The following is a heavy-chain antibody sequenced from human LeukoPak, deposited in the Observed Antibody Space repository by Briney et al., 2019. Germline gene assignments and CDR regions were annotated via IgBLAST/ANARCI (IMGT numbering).Heavy chain of an antibody. Sequence: GGSLRLSCAASGFSFTNSWMHWVRQAPRKGLVWVSRTNPDGSAASYADSVKGRFTISRDNAKNTVYLQMTSLRAEDTAVYFCVRDEEYDSSSPLNSFDCWGQGTLVKVSP. D-gene: IGHD6-6*01. CDR2: TNPDGSAA. V-gene: IGHV3-74*01. CDR3: VRDEEYDSSSPLNSFDC. CDR1: GFSFTNSW. J-gene: IGHJ4*02.